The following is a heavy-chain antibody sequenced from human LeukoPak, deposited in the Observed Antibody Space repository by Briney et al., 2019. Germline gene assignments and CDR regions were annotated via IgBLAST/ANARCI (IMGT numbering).Heavy chain of an antibody. CDR2: ISSGSEII. CDR3: ARNPAGIGDY. Sequence: GGSLRCSCVASAFTLSTYNMNWVRQAPGKGLEWVSFISSGSEIIYYADSVKGRFTVSRDNDKKSLYLQMNSLRDVDTAVYYCARNPAGIGDYLGQGTLVTVSS. CDR1: AFTLSTYN. J-gene: IGHJ4*02. D-gene: IGHD1-1*01. V-gene: IGHV3-48*02.